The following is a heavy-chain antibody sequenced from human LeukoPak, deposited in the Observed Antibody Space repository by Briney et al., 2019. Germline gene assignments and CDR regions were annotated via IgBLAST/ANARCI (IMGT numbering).Heavy chain of an antibody. Sequence: SETLSLTCTVSGYSISSGYYWGWIRQPPGKGLEWIGSIYHSGSTYYNPSLKSRVTISVDTSKNQFSLKLSSVTAADTAVYYCARGDIVVVVAATNWFDPWGQGTLVTVSS. J-gene: IGHJ5*02. V-gene: IGHV4-38-2*02. CDR2: IYHSGST. CDR1: GYSISSGYY. CDR3: ARGDIVVVVAATNWFDP. D-gene: IGHD2-15*01.